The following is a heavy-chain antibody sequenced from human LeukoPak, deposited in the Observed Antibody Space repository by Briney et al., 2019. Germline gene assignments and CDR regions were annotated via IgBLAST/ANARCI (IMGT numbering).Heavy chain of an antibody. CDR3: VRDNYGVDY. Sequence: GGSLRLSCAASGFTFSRYWMQWVRQAPGKGLVWVSLITSDGSSTTYADSVKGRFTTSRDNAKNTLYLQMNSLRAEDTAVYYCVRDNYGVDYWGQGTLVTVSS. CDR1: GFTFSRYW. D-gene: IGHD3-10*01. CDR2: ITSDGSST. J-gene: IGHJ4*02. V-gene: IGHV3-74*03.